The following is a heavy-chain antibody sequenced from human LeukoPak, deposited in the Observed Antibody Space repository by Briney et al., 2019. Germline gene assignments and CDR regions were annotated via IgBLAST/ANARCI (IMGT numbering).Heavy chain of an antibody. D-gene: IGHD5-18*01. V-gene: IGHV3-21*01. CDR2: ISSSSSYI. Sequence: GGSLRLSCAASGFTFSNYAMHWVRQAPGKGLEWVSSISSSSSYIYYADSVKGRFTISRDNAKNSLYLQMNSLRAEDTAVYYCASWDYVDTAMVTDLGAFDIWGQGTMVTVSS. CDR3: ASWDYVDTAMVTDLGAFDI. J-gene: IGHJ3*02. CDR1: GFTFSNYA.